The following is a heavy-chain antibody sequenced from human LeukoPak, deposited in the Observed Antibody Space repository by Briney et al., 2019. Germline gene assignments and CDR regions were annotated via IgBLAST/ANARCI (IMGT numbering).Heavy chain of an antibody. CDR3: AKIPSSTIFNYYGMDV. Sequence: GGSLRLSCAASGFTFSSHAMSWVRQAPGKGLEWVSVISGSGGSTYYADSVKGRFTISRDNSKNTLYLQMNSLRAEDTAVYYCAKIPSSTIFNYYGMDVWGLGTTVTVSS. V-gene: IGHV3-23*01. J-gene: IGHJ6*02. D-gene: IGHD5/OR15-5a*01. CDR2: ISGSGGST. CDR1: GFTFSSHA.